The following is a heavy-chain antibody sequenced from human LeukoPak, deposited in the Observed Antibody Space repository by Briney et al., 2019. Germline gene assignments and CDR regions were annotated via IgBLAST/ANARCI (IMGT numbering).Heavy chain of an antibody. V-gene: IGHV1-69*05. Sequence: SVKVSCKASGGTFSSYAISWVRQAPGQGLEWMGRIIPIFGTANYEQKFQGRVTITTDESTSTAYMELSSLRSEDTAVYYCARASCSGGSCYSPLWFDPWGQGTLVTVSS. CDR3: ARASCSGGSCYSPLWFDP. CDR1: GGTFSSYA. J-gene: IGHJ5*02. CDR2: IIPIFGTA. D-gene: IGHD2-15*01.